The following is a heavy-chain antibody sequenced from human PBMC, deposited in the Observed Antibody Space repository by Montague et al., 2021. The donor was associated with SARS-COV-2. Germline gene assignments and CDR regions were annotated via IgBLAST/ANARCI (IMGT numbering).Heavy chain of an antibody. CDR1: GGFISSSSNY. J-gene: IGHJ5*02. CDR3: ARLVWFGELSSENWFDP. D-gene: IGHD3-10*01. V-gene: IGHV4-39*01. CDR2: IDYSGST. Sequence: SETLSLTCTVSGGFISSSSNYWGWIRQPPGKGLEWIGSIDYSGSTYYXXXVESRVTISVDTSKNQFSLKLNSVTAADTAVYYCARLVWFGELSSENWFDPWGQGTLVTVSS.